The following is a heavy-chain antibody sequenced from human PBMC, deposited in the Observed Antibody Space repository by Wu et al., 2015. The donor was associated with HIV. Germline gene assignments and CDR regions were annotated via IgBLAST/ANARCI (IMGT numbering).Heavy chain of an antibody. CDR3: ARGTYYYDSSGRRDAFDY. Sequence: QVQLVQSGAEVKKPGSSVKVSCKASGGTFSSYAISWVRQAPGQGLEWMGRIIPIFGTANYAQKFQGRVTITADESTSTAYMELSSLRSEDTAVYYCARGTYYYDSSGRRDAFDYLGPRDNGHRLF. D-gene: IGHD3-22*01. V-gene: IGHV1-69*13. J-gene: IGHJ3*02. CDR1: GGTFSSYA. CDR2: IIPIFGTA.